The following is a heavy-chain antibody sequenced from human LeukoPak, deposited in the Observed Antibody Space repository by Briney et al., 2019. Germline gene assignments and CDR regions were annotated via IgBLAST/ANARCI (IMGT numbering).Heavy chain of an antibody. CDR1: GGSISSYY. V-gene: IGHV4-59*01. Sequence: SETLSLTCTVSGGSISSYYWSWIRQPPGKGLEWIGYIYYSGSTNYNPSLKSRVTISVDTSKNQFSLKLSSVTAADTAVYYCARDKANYYGSGSYYYYYGMDVWGQGTTVTVSS. CDR3: ARDKANYYGSGSYYYYYGMDV. D-gene: IGHD3-10*01. J-gene: IGHJ6*02. CDR2: IYYSGST.